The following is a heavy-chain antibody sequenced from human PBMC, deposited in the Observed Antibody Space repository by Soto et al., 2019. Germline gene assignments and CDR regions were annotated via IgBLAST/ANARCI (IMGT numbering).Heavy chain of an antibody. J-gene: IGHJ4*02. CDR2: IDYTGGT. CDR1: GASIRDGDYY. CDR3: ARVGYGDYGRGSYFDF. D-gene: IGHD4-17*01. Sequence: QVRLQESGPRLVKPSQTLSLTCSVSGASIRDGDYYWSWLRQPPGKGPEWIGIIDYTGGTHYNPPLTCAFSMSVDTSANRFSLKVHCVTAADSAVYYCARVGYGDYGRGSYFDFWGPGILVTASS. V-gene: IGHV4-30-4*01.